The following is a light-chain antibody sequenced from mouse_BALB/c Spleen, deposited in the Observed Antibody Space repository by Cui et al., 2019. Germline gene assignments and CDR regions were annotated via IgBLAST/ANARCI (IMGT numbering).Light chain of an antibody. Sequence: DSQMTQSTASLSASVGVTVTITCRASENIYSYLAWYQQKQGKSPQLLVYDAKTLAEGVPSRFSSSGSSTQFSLKINILQPEDFGSYYCQHHYGTPFTFGSGTKLEIK. J-gene: IGKJ4*01. CDR3: QHHYGTPFT. V-gene: IGKV12-44*01. CDR2: DAK. CDR1: ENIYSY.